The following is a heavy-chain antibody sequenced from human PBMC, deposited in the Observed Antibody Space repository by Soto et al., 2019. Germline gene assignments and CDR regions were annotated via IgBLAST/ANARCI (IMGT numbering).Heavy chain of an antibody. CDR1: GGRFSSYA. CDR2: IIPIFGTA. V-gene: IGHV1-69*13. J-gene: IGHJ6*02. Sequence: GASVKVSCTASGGRFSSYAISWVRQAPGQGLEWMGGIIPIFGTANYAQKFQGRVTITADESTSTAYMELSSLRSEDTAVYYCARNAWDNTVVTPENYYGMDVWGQGTTVTVSS. CDR3: ARNAWDNTVVTPENYYGMDV. D-gene: IGHD2-21*02.